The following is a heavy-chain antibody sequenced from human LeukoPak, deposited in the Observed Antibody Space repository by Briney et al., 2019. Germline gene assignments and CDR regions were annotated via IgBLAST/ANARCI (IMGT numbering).Heavy chain of an antibody. J-gene: IGHJ4*02. Sequence: GGSLRLSCVASGFSFGTYFLTWVRQAPGKGLEWVSEISTSGGSTYYADSVKGRFTISRDNSKNTLYLQMNSLRIEDTAVYYCAKETEYSDSGSFDKGLDHWGQGTLVTVSS. D-gene: IGHD3-10*01. CDR2: ISTSGGST. CDR1: GFSFGTYF. CDR3: AKETEYSDSGSFDKGLDH. V-gene: IGHV3-23*01.